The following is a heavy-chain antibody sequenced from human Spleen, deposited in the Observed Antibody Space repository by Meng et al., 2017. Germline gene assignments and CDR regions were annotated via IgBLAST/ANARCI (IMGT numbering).Heavy chain of an antibody. Sequence: GESLKISCAASGFTFSNYAMSWVRQTPGKGLEWVSSISSSGTYIYYTDSLKGRFTISRDNVKNSMYLQMNSLRAEDTAIYYCAKINYGDYFDYWGQGTLVTVSS. D-gene: IGHD4-17*01. CDR1: GFTFSNYA. CDR3: AKINYGDYFDY. J-gene: IGHJ4*02. V-gene: IGHV3-21*01. CDR2: ISSSGTYI.